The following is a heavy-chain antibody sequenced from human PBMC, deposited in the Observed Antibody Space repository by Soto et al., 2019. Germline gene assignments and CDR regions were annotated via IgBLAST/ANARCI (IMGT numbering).Heavy chain of an antibody. J-gene: IGHJ4*02. CDR1: GFTFSAYY. CDR3: CGGGYTNLDC. V-gene: IGHV3-72*01. D-gene: IGHD2-15*01. CDR2: IRSKAESYTT. Sequence: EVQLVESGGDLVQPGGSLRLSCAASGFTFSAYYMDWVRQAPGKGLEWVGLIRSKAESYTTAYAASVRGRFTISRDDSKNLLFLQIIAVTTEDIAVYYCCGGGYTNLDCWGRGTLVTVSS.